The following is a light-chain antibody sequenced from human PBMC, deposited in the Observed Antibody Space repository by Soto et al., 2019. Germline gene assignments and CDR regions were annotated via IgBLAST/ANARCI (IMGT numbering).Light chain of an antibody. CDR3: QQYGSSPCT. CDR2: GAS. Sequence: EIELTQSPDTLSLSPGERATLSCRASQSVSSSYLAWYQQKPGQAPRLLIYGASSRATGIPDRFSGSGSGTDFTLTISRLEPEDFAVYYCQQYGSSPCTFGQGTKLEIK. CDR1: QSVSSSY. V-gene: IGKV3-20*01. J-gene: IGKJ2*02.